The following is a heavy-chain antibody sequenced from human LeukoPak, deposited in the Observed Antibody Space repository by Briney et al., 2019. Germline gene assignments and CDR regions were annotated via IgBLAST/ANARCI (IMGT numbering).Heavy chain of an antibody. J-gene: IGHJ5*02. V-gene: IGHV1-69*13. CDR2: IIPIFGTA. Sequence: RASVKVSCKASGYTFTSYGISWVRQAPGQGLEWMGGIIPIFGTANYAQKFQGRVTITADESTSTAYMELSSLRSEDTAVYYCARDGRDSSGYYGWFDPWGQGTLVTVSS. CDR1: GYTFTSYG. CDR3: ARDGRDSSGYYGWFDP. D-gene: IGHD3-22*01.